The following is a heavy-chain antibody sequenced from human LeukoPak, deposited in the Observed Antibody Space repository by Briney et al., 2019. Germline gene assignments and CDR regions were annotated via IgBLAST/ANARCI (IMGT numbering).Heavy chain of an antibody. CDR3: ARVATIFGVVTNFDY. V-gene: IGHV4-59*01. D-gene: IGHD3-3*01. J-gene: IGHJ4*02. CDR2: IYYSGST. Sequence: SETLSLTCTVSGGSTSSYYWSWIRQPPGKGLEWIGYIYYSGSTNYNPSLKSRVTISVDTSKNQFSLKLSSVTAADTAVYYCARVATIFGVVTNFDYWGQGTLVTVSS. CDR1: GGSTSSYY.